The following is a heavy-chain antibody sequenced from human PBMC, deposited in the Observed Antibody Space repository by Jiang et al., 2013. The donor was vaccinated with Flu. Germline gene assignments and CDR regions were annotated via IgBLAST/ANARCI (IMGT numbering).Heavy chain of an antibody. J-gene: IGHJ4*02. D-gene: IGHD3-3*01. CDR3: ARDPGYDFWTGADYFLDY. CDR1: GFTFSDYY. V-gene: IGHV3-11*06. CDR2: ISSSSSYT. Sequence: RLSCAASGFTFSDYYMSWIRQAPGKGLEWVSYISSSSSYTNYADSVRGRFTISRDNARNSQFLQMDSLRVEDTAVYYCARDPGYDFWTGADYFLDYWGQGTRVTVS.